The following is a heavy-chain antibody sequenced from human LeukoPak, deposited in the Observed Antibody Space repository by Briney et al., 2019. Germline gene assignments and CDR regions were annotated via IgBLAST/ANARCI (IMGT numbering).Heavy chain of an antibody. CDR2: ITPIFGTA. CDR3: ARARAAAGTEFDY. CDR1: GGTFSSYA. Sequence: SVKVSCKASGGTFSSYAISWVRQAPGQGLEWMGGITPIFGTANYAQKFQGRVTITADESTSTAYMELSSLRSEDTAVYYCARARAAAGTEFDYWGQGTLVTVSS. V-gene: IGHV1-69*13. J-gene: IGHJ4*02. D-gene: IGHD6-13*01.